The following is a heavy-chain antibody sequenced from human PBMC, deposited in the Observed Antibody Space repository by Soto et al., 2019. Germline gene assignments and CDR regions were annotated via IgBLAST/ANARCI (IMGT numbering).Heavy chain of an antibody. J-gene: IGHJ6*03. Sequence: DVQLVESGGGLVQPGRSLRLSCAASGFTFDDYAMHWVRQAPGKGLEWVSGISWNSGSIGYADSVKGRFTISRDNAKNSLYLQMNSLRAEYTALYYCAKDISYSSTSCIGYDYYYMDVWGKGTTVTVSS. CDR3: AKDISYSSTSCIGYDYYYMDV. CDR2: ISWNSGSI. V-gene: IGHV3-9*01. CDR1: GFTFDDYA. D-gene: IGHD2-2*01.